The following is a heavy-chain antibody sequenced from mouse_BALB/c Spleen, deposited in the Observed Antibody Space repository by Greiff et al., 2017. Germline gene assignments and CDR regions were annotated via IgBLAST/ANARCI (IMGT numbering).Heavy chain of an antibody. CDR3: ARGDYGVAY. D-gene: IGHD1-1*01. V-gene: IGHV3-2*02. J-gene: IGHJ3*01. CDR1: GYSITSDYA. CDR2: ISYSGST. Sequence: EVKVEESGPGLVKPSQSLSLTCTVTGYSITSDYAWNWIRQFPGNKLEWMGYISYSGSTSYNPSLKSRISITRDTSKNQFFLQLNSVTTEDTATYYCARGDYGVAYWGQGTLVTVSA.